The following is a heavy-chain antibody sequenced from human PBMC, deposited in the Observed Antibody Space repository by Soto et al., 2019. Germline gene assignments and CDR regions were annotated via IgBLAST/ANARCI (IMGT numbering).Heavy chain of an antibody. CDR3: LHDAFDI. V-gene: IGHV3-74*03. CDR1: GFTFSSYW. CDR2: ISSDGTST. J-gene: IGHJ3*02. Sequence: GGSLRLSCAASGFTFSSYWMHWVRQAPGKGLVWVSRISSDGTSTMYADSVKGRFTISRDNAKNTLYLQMNSLRAEDTAVYYCLHDAFDIWGQGTMVNVS.